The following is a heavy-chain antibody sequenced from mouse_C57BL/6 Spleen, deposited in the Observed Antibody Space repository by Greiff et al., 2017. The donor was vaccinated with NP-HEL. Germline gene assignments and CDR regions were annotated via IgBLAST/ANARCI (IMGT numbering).Heavy chain of an antibody. J-gene: IGHJ4*01. D-gene: IGHD2-1*01. Sequence: VQLQQSGPGLVAPSQSLSITCTVSGFSLTSYGVHWVRQPPGKGLEWLVVIWSDGSTTYNSALKSRLSISKDNSKSQVFLKMNSLQTDDTAMDYCARQDGKEGRYAMDYWGQGTSVTVSS. CDR2: IWSDGST. CDR3: ARQDGKEGRYAMDY. V-gene: IGHV2-6-1*01. CDR1: GFSLTSYG.